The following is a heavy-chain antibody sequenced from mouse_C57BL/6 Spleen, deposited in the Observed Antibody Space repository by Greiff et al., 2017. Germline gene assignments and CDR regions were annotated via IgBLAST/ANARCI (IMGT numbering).Heavy chain of an antibody. CDR3: ARSDYDGYWYCDV. J-gene: IGHJ1*03. CDR2: INPSTGGT. D-gene: IGHD2-4*01. V-gene: IGHV1-42*01. Sequence: EVQLQQSGPELVKPGASVKISCKASGYSFTGYYMNWVKQSPEKSLEWIGEINPSTGGTTYNQKFKAKATLTVDKSSSTAYMQLKRLTSEDSAVYYCARSDYDGYWYCDVWGTGTTVTVSS. CDR1: GYSFTGYY.